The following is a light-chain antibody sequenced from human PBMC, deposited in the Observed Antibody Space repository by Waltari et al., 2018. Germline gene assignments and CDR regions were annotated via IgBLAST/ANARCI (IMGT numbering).Light chain of an antibody. V-gene: IGKV1-NL1*01. CDR1: QGISNS. CDR3: QQYYFTPYT. J-gene: IGKJ2*01. Sequence: IQMTQSPSSLSASVGDRVTINCRASQGISNSLAWYQQKPGKAPKLLLYGASRLESGVPRRFSGGGSGTDYTLTISSLQPDDFATYYCQQYYFTPYTFGQGTKLDIK. CDR2: GAS.